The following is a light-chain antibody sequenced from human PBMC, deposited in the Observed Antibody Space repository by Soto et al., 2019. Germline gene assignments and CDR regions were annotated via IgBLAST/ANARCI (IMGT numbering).Light chain of an antibody. CDR3: QSYDSSLSVV. V-gene: IGLV1-40*01. J-gene: IGLJ2*01. CDR2: GNN. CDR1: SSNIGAGYD. Sequence: QSVLTQQPSVSGAPGQRGTISCTGSSSNIGAGYDVHWYQQLPGTAPKLLIYGNNNRPSGGPDRFSVSTSGTSASLAITGLQAEDEADYYCQSYDSSLSVVFGGGTKVTVL.